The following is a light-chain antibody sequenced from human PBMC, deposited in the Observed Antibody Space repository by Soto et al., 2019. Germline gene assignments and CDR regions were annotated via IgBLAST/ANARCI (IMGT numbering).Light chain of an antibody. CDR2: GAS. Sequence: EILRPQSPATLSVSPVERAPLSCLSSQSVSSSYLAWYQQKHGQAPRLLIYGASSRATGIPDRFSGSGSGTDFTLTISRLENEDFAVYYCQQYGSNPRTCGQGTKVDIK. CDR1: QSVSSSY. CDR3: QQYGSNPRT. V-gene: IGKV3-20*01. J-gene: IGKJ1*01.